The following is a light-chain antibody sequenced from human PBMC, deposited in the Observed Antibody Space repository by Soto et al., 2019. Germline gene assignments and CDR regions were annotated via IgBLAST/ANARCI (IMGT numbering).Light chain of an antibody. CDR1: QSVNNY. J-gene: IGKJ4*01. V-gene: IGKV3-15*01. Sequence: EIVLTQSPGTLSLSPWERAALSCRASQSVNNYLAWYQQKPGQAPRLLMFRTSSRATGFPARFSGSGSGTEFNLTISSLQSEDFGVYYCQQYNNWPRATFGGGTKVDIK. CDR2: RTS. CDR3: QQYNNWPRAT.